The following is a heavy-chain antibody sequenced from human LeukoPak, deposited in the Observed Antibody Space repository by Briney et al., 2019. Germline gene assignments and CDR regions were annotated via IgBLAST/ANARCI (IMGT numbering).Heavy chain of an antibody. CDR3: ARAARSTAMVDYYYGIDV. D-gene: IGHD5-18*01. Sequence: ASVKVYCKASGYRFTTYDIKWVRQATGQGLEWMGWMNPNSGNTGYAQEFQGRVTMTRNTSISTAYMELSSLRSEDTAVYYCARAARSTAMVDYYYGIDVWGQGTTVTVFS. CDR1: GYRFTTYD. J-gene: IGHJ6*02. V-gene: IGHV1-8*01. CDR2: MNPNSGNT.